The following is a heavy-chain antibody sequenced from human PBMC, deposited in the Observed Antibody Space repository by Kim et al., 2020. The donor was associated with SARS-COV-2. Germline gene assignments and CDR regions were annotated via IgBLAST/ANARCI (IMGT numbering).Heavy chain of an antibody. Sequence: ASVKVSCKASGYTFTSYGISWVRQAPGRGLEWMGWISAYNGNTNYAQKLQGRVTMTTDTSTSTAYMELRSLRSDDTAVYYCARVGYCSGGSCYFFGTAHNWFDPWGQGTLVTVSS. V-gene: IGHV1-18*04. CDR2: ISAYNGNT. D-gene: IGHD2-15*01. CDR1: GYTFTSYG. J-gene: IGHJ5*02. CDR3: ARVGYCSGGSCYFFGTAHNWFDP.